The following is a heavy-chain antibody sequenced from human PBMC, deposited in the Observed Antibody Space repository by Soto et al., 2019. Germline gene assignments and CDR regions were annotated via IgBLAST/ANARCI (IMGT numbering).Heavy chain of an antibody. D-gene: IGHD1-26*01. J-gene: IGHJ6*02. V-gene: IGHV1-18*01. CDR3: ARVGPRPYYSFGMDV. Sequence: QVQLVQSGAEVKKPGASVKVSCKSSGYTFSMSGISWVRQAPGQGLEWMGWISGYNGKTNYEQKVQDRVTMTTHTSTNMSYIELRSRRSDDTAVYYCARVGPRPYYSFGMDVWGQGTTVTVSS. CDR2: ISGYNGKT. CDR1: GYTFSMSG.